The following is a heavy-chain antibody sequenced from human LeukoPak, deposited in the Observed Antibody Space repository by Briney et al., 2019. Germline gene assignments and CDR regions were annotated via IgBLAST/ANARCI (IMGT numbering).Heavy chain of an antibody. CDR2: IKQDGSEK. D-gene: IGHD3-3*01. CDR3: AKDCLESWSGFYFGPFDY. CDR1: GFTFSSYW. J-gene: IGHJ4*02. Sequence: GGSLRLSCAASGFTFSSYWMSWVRQAPGKGLEWVANIKQDGSEKYYVDSVKGRFTISRDNSKNTLYLQMNSLRAEDTAVYYCAKDCLESWSGFYFGPFDYWGQGALVTVAS. V-gene: IGHV3-7*03.